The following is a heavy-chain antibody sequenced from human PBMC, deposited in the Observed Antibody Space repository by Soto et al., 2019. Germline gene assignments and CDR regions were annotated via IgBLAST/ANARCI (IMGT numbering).Heavy chain of an antibody. J-gene: IGHJ5*01. Sequence: SETLSLTCTLSGGSVRAPDWWNWVRQSPDKGLEWIAEVHISGHSNYNPSLRSRVSVSIDSSKNQFYLNLNSVTAAGTAIYYCARVRQGCSANNCYFDPWGQGTQVTVSS. V-gene: IGHV4-4*02. CDR3: ARVRQGCSANNCYFDP. CDR1: GGSVRAPDW. D-gene: IGHD1-1*01. CDR2: VHISGHS.